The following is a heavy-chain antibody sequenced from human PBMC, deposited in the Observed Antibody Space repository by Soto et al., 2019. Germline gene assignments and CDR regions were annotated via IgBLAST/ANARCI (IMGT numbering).Heavy chain of an antibody. J-gene: IGHJ2*01. Sequence: QVQLQESGPGLVKPSQTLSLTCTVSGGSISSGGYYWSWSRQHPGKGLEWIGYIYYSGSTYYTPSRKSRITISADTSKNQFSLRLRSVTAAVTAVYYCAREGYRDWDFDLWGRGTMVTVSS. CDR3: AREGYRDWDFDL. D-gene: IGHD6-13*01. CDR1: GGSISSGGYY. CDR2: IYYSGST. V-gene: IGHV4-31*03.